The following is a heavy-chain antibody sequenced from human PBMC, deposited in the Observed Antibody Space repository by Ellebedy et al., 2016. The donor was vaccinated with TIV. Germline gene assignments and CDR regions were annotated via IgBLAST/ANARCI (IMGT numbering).Heavy chain of an antibody. V-gene: IGHV3-23*01. J-gene: IGHJ4*02. CDR1: GITFSSSG. CDR2: ISGSGDST. Sequence: PGGSLRLSCAASGITFSSSGMSWVRQAPGKGLEWVSTISGSGDSTYYADSVKGRFTISRGNSNNILYLQMNSLRAEDTAIYYCAKDEGYYSSGSHYDFDFWGQGTLVTVSS. D-gene: IGHD3-10*01. CDR3: AKDEGYYSSGSHYDFDF.